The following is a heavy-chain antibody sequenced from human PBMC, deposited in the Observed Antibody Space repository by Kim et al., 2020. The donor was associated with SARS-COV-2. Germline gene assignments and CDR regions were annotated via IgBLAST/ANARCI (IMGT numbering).Heavy chain of an antibody. D-gene: IGHD2-15*01. Sequence: GGSLRLSCAASGFTFSSYAMHWVRQAPGKGLEYVSAISSNGGSTYYANSVKGRFTISRDNSKNTLYLQMGSLRAEDMAVYYCARRCSGGSCYPYYYYGMDVWGQGTTVTVSS. CDR1: GFTFSSYA. CDR2: ISSNGGST. CDR3: ARRCSGGSCYPYYYYGMDV. V-gene: IGHV3-64*01. J-gene: IGHJ6*02.